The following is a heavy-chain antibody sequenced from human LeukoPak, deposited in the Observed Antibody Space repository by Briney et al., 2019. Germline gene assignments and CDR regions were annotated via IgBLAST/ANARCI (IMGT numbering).Heavy chain of an antibody. D-gene: IGHD2-15*01. Sequence: SETLSLTCTVSGYSISSGYYWGWIRQPPGKGLELIGSINHSGGTYYNPSLKSRVTISVDTSKNQFSLKLNSVNPEDTAVYYCARGGGGSAPSYAMDVWAQGTTVTVSS. CDR1: GYSISSGYY. V-gene: IGHV4-38-2*02. CDR2: INHSGGT. J-gene: IGHJ6*02. CDR3: ARGGGGSAPSYAMDV.